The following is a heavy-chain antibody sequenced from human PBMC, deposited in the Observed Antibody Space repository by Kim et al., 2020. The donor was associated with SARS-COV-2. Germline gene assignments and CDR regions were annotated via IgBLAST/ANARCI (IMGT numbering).Heavy chain of an antibody. CDR2: ISGSGDTT. CDR3: AKPLRDRGTNYYYAMDV. Sequence: GGSLRLSCAASGFTFGTYSMRWFRQAPGKGLEWVSSISGSGDTTYYADSVRGRFTIFRDNSKGTLHLQMNSLRAEDTAIYYCAKPLRDRGTNYYYAMDVWGQGTTVTVSS. J-gene: IGHJ6*02. D-gene: IGHD1-1*01. V-gene: IGHV3-23*01. CDR1: GFTFGTYS.